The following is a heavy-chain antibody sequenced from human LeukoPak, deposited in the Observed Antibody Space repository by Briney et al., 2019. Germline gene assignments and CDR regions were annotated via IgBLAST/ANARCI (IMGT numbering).Heavy chain of an antibody. Sequence: SQTLSLTCAISGDSVSSISVAWNWIRQSPSRGLGWLGRTYYRSKWYNEYAVSVKGRININPDPSKNQFSLQVNSVTPEDTAVYYCALARPKTHYGRDVGGKGATVPVSS. D-gene: IGHD6-6*01. CDR2: TYYRSKWYN. CDR3: ALARPKTHYGRDV. J-gene: IGHJ6*04. V-gene: IGHV6-1*01. CDR1: GDSVSSISVA.